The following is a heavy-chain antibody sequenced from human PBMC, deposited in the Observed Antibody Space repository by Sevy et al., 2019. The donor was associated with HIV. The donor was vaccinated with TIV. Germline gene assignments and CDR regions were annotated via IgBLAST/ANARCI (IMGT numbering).Heavy chain of an antibody. V-gene: IGHV1-46*01. J-gene: IGHJ4*02. CDR3: ATYTTGSQGDY. CDR2: INPGDGGA. Sequence: ASVKVSCKASGYTITRYYMHWVRQAPGQGLDGMGIINPGDGGATYAQKFQDRVTMTRDTSTSTIYMELNSLRSEDTAVYYCATYTTGSQGDYWGQGTPVTVSS. CDR1: GYTITRYY. D-gene: IGHD1-1*01.